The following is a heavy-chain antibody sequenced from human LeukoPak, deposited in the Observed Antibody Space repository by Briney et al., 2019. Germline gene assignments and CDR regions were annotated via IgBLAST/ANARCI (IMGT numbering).Heavy chain of an antibody. CDR3: ARARVVVTAIPPFDY. J-gene: IGHJ4*02. D-gene: IGHD2-21*02. CDR1: GYTFTSYG. Sequence: ASVTVSFKASGYTFTSYGISWVRQAPGQGLEWMGWISAYNGNTNYAQKLQGRVTMTTDTSTSTAYMELRSLRSDDTAVYYCARARVVVTAIPPFDYWGQGTLVTVSS. CDR2: ISAYNGNT. V-gene: IGHV1-18*01.